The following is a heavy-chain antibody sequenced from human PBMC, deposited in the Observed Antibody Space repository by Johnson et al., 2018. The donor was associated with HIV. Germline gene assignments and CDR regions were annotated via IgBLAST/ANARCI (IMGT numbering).Heavy chain of an antibody. J-gene: IGHJ3*02. Sequence: VQLVESGGGLVQPGGSLRLSCAASGFIVSSNYMSWVRQAPGKGLEWVSVLYSGGSTYYADSVKGRFSISRDNSKNTLYLQMNSLRAEDTAVYYCASVPMIVVLDGAFDIWGQGTMVTVSS. V-gene: IGHV3-66*01. CDR1: GFIVSSNY. D-gene: IGHD3-22*01. CDR2: LYSGGST. CDR3: ASVPMIVVLDGAFDI.